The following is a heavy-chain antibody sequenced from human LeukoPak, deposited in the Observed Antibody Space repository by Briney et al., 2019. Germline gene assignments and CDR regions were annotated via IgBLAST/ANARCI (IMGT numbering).Heavy chain of an antibody. J-gene: IGHJ4*02. CDR3: ARSYRDTGGY. Sequence: GGSLRLSCAASGFTFSSYSMNWVRQAPGKGLGWFSSISSSSSFIYYADSVRGRFTISRDNAKNSMYLQMNSLRAEDTAVYYCARSYRDTGGYWGQGTLVTVSS. V-gene: IGHV3-21*01. CDR2: ISSSSSFI. CDR1: GFTFSSYS. D-gene: IGHD1-1*01.